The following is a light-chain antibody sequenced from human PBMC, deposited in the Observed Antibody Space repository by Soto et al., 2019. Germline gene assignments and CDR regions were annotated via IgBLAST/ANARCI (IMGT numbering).Light chain of an antibody. Sequence: EVVLTQSTATRSLSPGERATLSCRASQSVSSYLAWYQQKPGQAPRLLIYDASNRATGFPARFSGSGSGTDFTLTISSLEPEDFAVYYCQQRSNWPPSFGGGTKVEIK. J-gene: IGKJ4*01. CDR2: DAS. CDR3: QQRSNWPPS. V-gene: IGKV3-11*01. CDR1: QSVSSY.